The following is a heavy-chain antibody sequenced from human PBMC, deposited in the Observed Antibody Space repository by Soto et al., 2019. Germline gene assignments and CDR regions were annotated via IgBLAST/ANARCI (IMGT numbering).Heavy chain of an antibody. D-gene: IGHD3-3*01. J-gene: IGHJ5*02. Sequence: PSETLSLTCAVSGGSINSSNWWTWVRQTPGQVLEWIGEIYPSGTTNYNPSLKTRVTNSLDKYTNQFSLRLTSVTAADTDVYYCARKGWRFGVVPRGGLAPWGQGSLVTVSS. CDR1: GGSINSSNW. CDR3: ARKGWRFGVVPRGGLAP. CDR2: IYPSGTT. V-gene: IGHV4-4*02.